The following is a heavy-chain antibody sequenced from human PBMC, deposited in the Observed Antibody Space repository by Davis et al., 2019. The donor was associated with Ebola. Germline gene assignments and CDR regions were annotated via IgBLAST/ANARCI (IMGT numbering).Heavy chain of an antibody. CDR2: MNGDGSLK. Sequence: GESLKISCAASGFTFSGHSMTWVRQAPGKGLEWVANMNGDGSLKNYVDSVKGRFTISRDNAKKSLYLEMNSLRVDDTAVYYCAPDNWGPALGAQGTRLTVS. D-gene: IGHD7-27*01. V-gene: IGHV3-7*01. CDR3: APDNWGPAL. CDR1: GFTFSGHS. J-gene: IGHJ4*02.